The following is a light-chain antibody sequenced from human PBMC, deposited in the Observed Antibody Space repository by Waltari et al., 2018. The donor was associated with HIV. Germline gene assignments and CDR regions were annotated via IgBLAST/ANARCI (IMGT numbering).Light chain of an antibody. V-gene: IGKV1-5*03. CDR3: QQYNSDPS. J-gene: IGKJ5*01. Sequence: DIHMTQSPSTLSAFIGDRVTITCRASQAVSNWLAWYQQKPGKAPKLLIHKASVLENGVSLRFSGSGFGTEFTLIIDSLEPDDFATYYCQQYNSDPSFGQGTRLEMK. CDR1: QAVSNW. CDR2: KAS.